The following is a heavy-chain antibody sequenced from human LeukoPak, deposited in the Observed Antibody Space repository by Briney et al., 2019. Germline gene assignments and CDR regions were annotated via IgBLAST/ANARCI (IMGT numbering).Heavy chain of an antibody. J-gene: IGHJ6*03. V-gene: IGHV4-4*07. CDR3: ARLYGSGSNHYYYYMDV. Sequence: SETLSLTCTVSRGSISSYYWSWIRQPAGKGLEWIGRIYTSGITNYNPSLKSRVTMSVDTSKHQFSLKLSSVTAADTAVYYCARLYGSGSNHYYYYMDVWGKGTTVTVSS. CDR2: IYTSGIT. CDR1: RGSISSYY. D-gene: IGHD3-10*01.